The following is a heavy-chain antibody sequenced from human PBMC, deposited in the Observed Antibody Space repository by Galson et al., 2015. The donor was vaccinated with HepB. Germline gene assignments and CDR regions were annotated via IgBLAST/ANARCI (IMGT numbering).Heavy chain of an antibody. CDR1: GFTFSSYG. CDR2: ISYDGSNK. J-gene: IGHJ4*02. Sequence: SLRLSCAASGFTFSSYGMHWVRQAPGKGLEWVAVISYDGSNKYYADSVKGRFTISRDNSKNTLYLQMNSLRAEDTAVYYCAKVVGSGDFDYWGQGTLVTVSS. D-gene: IGHD2-8*02. CDR3: AKVVGSGDFDY. V-gene: IGHV3-30*18.